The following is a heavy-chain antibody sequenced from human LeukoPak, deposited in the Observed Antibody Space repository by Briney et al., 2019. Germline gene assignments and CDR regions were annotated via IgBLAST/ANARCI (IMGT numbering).Heavy chain of an antibody. J-gene: IGHJ4*02. Sequence: GASVKVSCKASGYTFTNYGISWVRQAPGQGLEWMGWISAYNGNTNYAQKLQGRVTMTTDTSTSTAYTELRSLRPDDTALYYCARDLKITIFGVLPWDYFDYWGQGTLVTVSS. CDR2: ISAYNGNT. CDR1: GYTFTNYG. D-gene: IGHD3-3*01. V-gene: IGHV1-18*01. CDR3: ARDLKITIFGVLPWDYFDY.